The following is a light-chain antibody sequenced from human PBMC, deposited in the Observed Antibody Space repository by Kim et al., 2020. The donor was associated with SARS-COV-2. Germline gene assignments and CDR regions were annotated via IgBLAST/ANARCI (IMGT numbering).Light chain of an antibody. CDR3: LQSRASSPYP. CDR1: QGVGNSF. V-gene: IGKV3-20*01. CDR2: GAS. Sequence: EIGLTQSPGTLSLSPGDTATLSCRASQGVGNSFLAWYQQRPGQPPRLLIFGASNRATGVPDRFSGSGSGTDFSLTISGLEPQDSATYYCLQSRASSPYPFGQGTKLEI. J-gene: IGKJ2*01.